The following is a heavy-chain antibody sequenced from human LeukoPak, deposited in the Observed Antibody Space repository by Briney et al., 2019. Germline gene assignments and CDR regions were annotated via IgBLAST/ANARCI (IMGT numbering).Heavy chain of an antibody. Sequence: PGGSLRLSCAASGFTSSSYSMNWVRQAPGKGLEWVSSISSSSSYIYYADSVKGRFTISRDNAKNSLYLQMNSLRAEDTAVYYCARAWWSDAFDIWGQGTMVTVSS. CDR1: GFTSSSYS. CDR3: ARAWWSDAFDI. V-gene: IGHV3-21*01. D-gene: IGHD2-15*01. CDR2: ISSSSSYI. J-gene: IGHJ3*02.